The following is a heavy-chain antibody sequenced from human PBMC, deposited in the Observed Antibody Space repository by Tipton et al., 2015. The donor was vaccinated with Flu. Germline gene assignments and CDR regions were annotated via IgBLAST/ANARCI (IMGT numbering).Heavy chain of an antibody. CDR3: ARDDYSDYCQALDI. CDR1: GGSISSRTYY. Sequence: TLSLTCTVSGGSISSRTYYWGWIRQPPGKGLEWIGTIYYSGTTYYNPSLQSRVTISVDTSKNQFSLKLNSVTAPDTAVYYCARDDYSDYCQALDIWGQGTMVTVSS. J-gene: IGHJ3*02. V-gene: IGHV4-39*07. CDR2: IYYSGTT. D-gene: IGHD4-11*01.